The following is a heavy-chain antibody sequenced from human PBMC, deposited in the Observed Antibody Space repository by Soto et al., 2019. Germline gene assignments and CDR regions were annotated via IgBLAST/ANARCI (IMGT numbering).Heavy chain of an antibody. Sequence: QVQLQESGPGLVKPSETLSLTCTVSGDSISSYYWSWIRQPPGKGLEWIGYIYYSGSTNYNPSLKSRVHISVDTSKNQFYLKLTSVTAADTAVYYCESLKVSKSYWFDPWGQGTLVTVSS. J-gene: IGHJ5*02. V-gene: IGHV4-59*08. CDR2: IYYSGST. CDR3: ESLKVSKSYWFDP. CDR1: GDSISSYY. D-gene: IGHD1-20*01.